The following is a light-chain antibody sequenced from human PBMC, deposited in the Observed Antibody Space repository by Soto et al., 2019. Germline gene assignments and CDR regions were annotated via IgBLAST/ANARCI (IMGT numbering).Light chain of an antibody. V-gene: IGKV3-11*01. CDR3: QQGSTWPWT. CDR2: AAS. CDR1: QSVGSS. J-gene: IGKJ1*01. Sequence: EIVLTQSPATLSLSPGERATLSCRASQSVGSSLAWYQLKLGQAPRLLIYAASDRATGIPGRCSGSGSGTDFTLIISSLEPEDFAFYYCQQGSTWPWTFGQGTKVDIK.